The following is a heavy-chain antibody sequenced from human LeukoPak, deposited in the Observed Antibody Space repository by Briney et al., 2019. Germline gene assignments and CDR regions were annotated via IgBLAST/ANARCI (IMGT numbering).Heavy chain of an antibody. CDR1: GFTFSNYA. V-gene: IGHV3-23*01. D-gene: IGHD1-26*01. J-gene: IGHJ4*02. CDR2: ISGSGGST. Sequence: QSGGSLRLSCAASGFTFSNYALSWVRQAPGKGLEWVSAISGSGGSTYYADSVKGRFTISRDSSKNTLYLQMNSLRAEDTAVYYCAKDRLPQLLGAFDFWGQGILVTVSS. CDR3: AKDRLPQLLGAFDF.